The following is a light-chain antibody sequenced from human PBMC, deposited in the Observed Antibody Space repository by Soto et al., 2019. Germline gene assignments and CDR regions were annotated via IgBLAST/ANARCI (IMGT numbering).Light chain of an antibody. J-gene: IGLJ1*01. CDR3: SSFASNRIDV. V-gene: IGLV2-14*03. CDR2: GVT. CDR1: HNDIGTYDY. Sequence: SVLTQPTSVSGSPGQSITISCTGNHNDIGTYDYVSWYQQHPGRAPRLLIHGVTTRPSGISDRFSASKSGLTASLTISGLQPEDEADYYCSSFASNRIDVYGPGPKVTVL.